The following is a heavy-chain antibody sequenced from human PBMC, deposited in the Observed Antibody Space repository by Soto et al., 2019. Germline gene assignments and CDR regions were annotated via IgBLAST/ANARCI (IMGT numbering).Heavy chain of an antibody. CDR2: IYYSGST. CDR1: GGSISSSSYY. D-gene: IGHD1-20*01. V-gene: IGHV4-39*01. Sequence: SETLSLTCTVSGGSISSSSYYWGWIRQPPGKGLEWIGSIYYSGSTYYNPSLKSRVTISVDTSKNQFSLKLSSVTAADTAVYYCSRYLPGGWFDPWGQGTLVTVSS. CDR3: SRYLPGGWFDP. J-gene: IGHJ5*02.